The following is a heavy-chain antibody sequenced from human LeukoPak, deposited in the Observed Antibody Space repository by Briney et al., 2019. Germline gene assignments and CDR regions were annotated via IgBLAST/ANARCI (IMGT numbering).Heavy chain of an antibody. J-gene: IGHJ4*02. V-gene: IGHV3-23*01. CDR2: ISDSGGST. CDR1: GFTFSSHA. CDR3: AKSPYGAGDIFDF. Sequence: GGSLRLSCAASGFTFSSHAMSWVRQAPGKGLEWVSSISDSGGSTYYTDSVKGRFTISRDNSKNTLYLQMNSLRAEDTAVYYCAKSPYGAGDIFDFWGQGTLVTVSS. D-gene: IGHD2-15*01.